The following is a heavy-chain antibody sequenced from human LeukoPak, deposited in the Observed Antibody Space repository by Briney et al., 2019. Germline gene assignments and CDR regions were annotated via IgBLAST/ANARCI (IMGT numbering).Heavy chain of an antibody. Sequence: SETLSLTCTVSGGSISSYYWSWIRQPPGKGLEWIGYIYYSGSTNYNPSLKSRVTISVDTSKNQFSLKLSSVTAADTAVYYCARHSWYSGGYSIDYWGQGTLVTVSS. CDR2: IYYSGST. CDR1: GGSISSYY. J-gene: IGHJ4*02. CDR3: ARHSWYSGGYSIDY. D-gene: IGHD1-26*01. V-gene: IGHV4-59*08.